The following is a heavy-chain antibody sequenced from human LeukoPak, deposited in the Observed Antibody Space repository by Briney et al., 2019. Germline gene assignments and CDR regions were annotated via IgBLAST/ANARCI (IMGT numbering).Heavy chain of an antibody. CDR1: GFIFSAYG. V-gene: IGHV3-23*01. CDR3: AKDQLNRFCSGGSCSITHDY. CDR2: ITGSTRTT. Sequence: GGSLRLSCAASGFIFSAYGMSWVRQAPGKGLEWVSSITGSTRTTYYAESVKGRFTISRDNSRNTVYLQMNSLTAEDTAVYYCAKDQLNRFCSGGSCSITHDYWGQGTLVTVSS. D-gene: IGHD2-15*01. J-gene: IGHJ4*02.